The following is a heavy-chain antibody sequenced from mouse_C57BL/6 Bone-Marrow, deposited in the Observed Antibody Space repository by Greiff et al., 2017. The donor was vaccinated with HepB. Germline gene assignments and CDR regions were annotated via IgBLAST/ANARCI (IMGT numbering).Heavy chain of an antibody. CDR2: ISNGGGST. CDR1: GFTFSDYY. Sequence: EVKLMESGGGLVQPGGSLKLSCAASGFTFSDYYMYWVRQTPEKRLEWVAYISNGGGSTYYPDTVKGRYTISRDNAKNTLYLQMSRLKSEDTAMYYCEYRNYDEYFDVWGTGTTVTVSS. D-gene: IGHD2-4*01. CDR3: EYRNYDEYFDV. J-gene: IGHJ1*03. V-gene: IGHV5-12*01.